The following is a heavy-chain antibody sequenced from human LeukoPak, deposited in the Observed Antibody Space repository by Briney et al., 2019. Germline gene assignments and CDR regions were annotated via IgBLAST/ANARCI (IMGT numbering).Heavy chain of an antibody. CDR3: ARSVLPQLEEYYFDY. J-gene: IGHJ4*02. V-gene: IGHV4-59*02. CDR2: VYHSGTP. Sequence: PFETLSLTCTVSGGSVSRHFWSWIRQPPGKGLEWIGFVYHSGTPNYNPSLESRVTISIDTSKNQFSLTLTSVTAADTAVYYCARSVLPQLEEYYFDYCVQGTLITVSS. D-gene: IGHD6-6*01. CDR1: GGSVSRHF.